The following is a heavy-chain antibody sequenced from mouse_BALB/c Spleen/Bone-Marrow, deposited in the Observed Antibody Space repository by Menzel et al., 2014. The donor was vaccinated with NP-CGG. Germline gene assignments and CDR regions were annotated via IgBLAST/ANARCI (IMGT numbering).Heavy chain of an antibody. CDR1: GFDFSRYW. V-gene: IGHV4-1*02. D-gene: IGHD2-3*01. CDR2: INPGSNTI. Sequence: EAQGVESGGGLVQPGGSLKLSCAASGFDFSRYWMSWVRQAPGKGLEWIGEINPGSNTINYTPSLKDKFIISRDNAKNTLYLQMSKVRSEDTALYYCARLGYYGWFAYWGQGTLVTVSA. J-gene: IGHJ3*01. CDR3: ARLGYYGWFAY.